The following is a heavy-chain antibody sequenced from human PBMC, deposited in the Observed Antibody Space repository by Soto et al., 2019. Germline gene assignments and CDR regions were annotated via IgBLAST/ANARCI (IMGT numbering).Heavy chain of an antibody. CDR2: IYYSGGA. Sequence: QVQLQESGPGLVKPSETLSLTCTVSGGSISGYYCSWIRQPPGKGLEWIGYIYYSGGAHYNPSLKSRPTISVDTSKTLCSLKLSEVTAADTAVYSCARRDLQGPFDIWGQGTLVTVSS. CDR1: GGSISGYY. V-gene: IGHV4-59*08. J-gene: IGHJ4*02. D-gene: IGHD3-3*01. CDR3: ARRDLQGPFDI.